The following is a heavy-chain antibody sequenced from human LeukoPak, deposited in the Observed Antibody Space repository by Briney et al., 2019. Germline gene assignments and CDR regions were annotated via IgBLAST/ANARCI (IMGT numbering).Heavy chain of an antibody. D-gene: IGHD2-21*02. CDR1: EFTFSTYA. J-gene: IGHJ3*02. CDR3: ARELVVTHGVRALDI. Sequence: GGSLRLSCAASEFTFSTYAMHWVRQAPGKGLEYVSAISGRGDTTYYVDSVKGGFTISRDNSKNTMYLQMGSLGAEDMAVYYCARELVVTHGVRALDIWGQGTMVTVSS. CDR2: ISGRGDTT. V-gene: IGHV3-64*02.